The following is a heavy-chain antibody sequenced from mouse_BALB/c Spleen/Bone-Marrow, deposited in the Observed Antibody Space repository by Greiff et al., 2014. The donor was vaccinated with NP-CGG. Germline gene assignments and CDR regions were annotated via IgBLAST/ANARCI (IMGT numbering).Heavy chain of an antibody. V-gene: IGHV1-87*01. J-gene: IGHJ4*01. D-gene: IGHD2-2*01. CDR3: ARFYGYDGMDY. Sequence: QVQLQQSGVELARPGASVKLSCKASGYTFTSYWMQWVKQRPGQGLEWIGAIYPGDGDTRYTQKFKGKATLTADKSSSTAYMQLSSLASGDSAVYYCARFYGYDGMDYWGQGTSVTVSS. CDR2: IYPGDGDT. CDR1: GYTFTSYW.